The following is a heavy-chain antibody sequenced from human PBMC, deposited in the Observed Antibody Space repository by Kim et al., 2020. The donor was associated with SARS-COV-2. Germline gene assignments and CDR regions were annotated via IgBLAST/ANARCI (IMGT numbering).Heavy chain of an antibody. CDR3: ARHGVETGYFQH. J-gene: IGHJ1*01. D-gene: IGHD1-1*01. CDR2: T. V-gene: IGHV5-51*01. Sequence: TRFSPPVQGQVTITVDKSSSTAFLQWTRLKASDTAMYYCARHGVETGYFQHWGQGTLVTVSS.